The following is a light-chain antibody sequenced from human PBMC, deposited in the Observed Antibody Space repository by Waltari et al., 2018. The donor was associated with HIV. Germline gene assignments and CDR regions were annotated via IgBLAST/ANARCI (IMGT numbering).Light chain of an antibody. CDR1: ALSTEH. V-gene: IGLV3-25*03. J-gene: IGLJ2*01. Sequence: SYDLTQPPSVSVSPGQTARITCFGEALSTEHTFWHQQKAGQAPLLVIHKDPERASGIPERFSGSTSGRLVTLTIDDVEPDDEADYYCQSAGGGGTYRFGGGTKLTVL. CDR2: KDP. CDR3: QSAGGGGTYR.